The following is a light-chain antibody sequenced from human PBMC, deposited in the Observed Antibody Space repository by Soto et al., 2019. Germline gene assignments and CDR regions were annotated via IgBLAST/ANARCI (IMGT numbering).Light chain of an antibody. CDR3: QQYNSLWT. CDR1: QSISSW. J-gene: IGKJ1*01. V-gene: IGKV1-5*01. Sequence: DIQMTQSPSTLSASVGDRVTITCRASQSISSWLAWYQQKPGKAPRLLIYDASYLERGVPSRFSGSGSGTEFTLTISDRQSDELATYYCQQYNSLWTFGQGTKVEI. CDR2: DAS.